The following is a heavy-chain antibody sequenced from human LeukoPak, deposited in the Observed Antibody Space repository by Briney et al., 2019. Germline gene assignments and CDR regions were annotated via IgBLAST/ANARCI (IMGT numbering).Heavy chain of an antibody. CDR2: ISYDGSNK. D-gene: IGHD1-26*01. J-gene: IGHJ4*02. CDR3: ARDGDSGSYSSDY. Sequence: GGSLRLSCAASGFTFSSYGMHWVRQAPGKGLEWVAVISYDGSNKYYADSVKGRFTISRDNSKNTLYLQMNSLRAEDTAVYYCARDGDSGSYSSDYWGQGTLVTVSS. CDR1: GFTFSSYG. V-gene: IGHV3-30*03.